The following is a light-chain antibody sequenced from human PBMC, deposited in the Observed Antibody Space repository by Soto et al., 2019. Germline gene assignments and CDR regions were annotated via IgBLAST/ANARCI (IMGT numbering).Light chain of an antibody. CDR3: QQYNSYPL. CDR2: DAS. Sequence: DIQMTQSPSTLSASVGDRVTITCRASQSISSWLAWYQQKPGKAPKLLIYDASSLESGVPSRFSGSGSGTEFTLIISSLQPDDFATYYCQQYNSYPLFGQGTKVEIK. CDR1: QSISSW. V-gene: IGKV1-5*01. J-gene: IGKJ1*01.